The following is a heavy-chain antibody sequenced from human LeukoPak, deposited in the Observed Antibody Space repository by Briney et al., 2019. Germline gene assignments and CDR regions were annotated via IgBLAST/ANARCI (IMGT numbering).Heavy chain of an antibody. V-gene: IGHV4-61*02. CDR2: IYTGRST. J-gene: IGHJ5*02. Sequence: SESLSLTWTASGGSISSFSYYWSWIRQPAGKGRVWSGSIYTGRSTNYNPSLKSRVTISVDTYKNQFSLKLSSVTAADTDVYFCARERRGRGWYTSYNWFDPWGQGTLVTVSS. CDR1: GGSISSFSYY. CDR3: ARERRGRGWYTSYNWFDP. D-gene: IGHD6-19*01.